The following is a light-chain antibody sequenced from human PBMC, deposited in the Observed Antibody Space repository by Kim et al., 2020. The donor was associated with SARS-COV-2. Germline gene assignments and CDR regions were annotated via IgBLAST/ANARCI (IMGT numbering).Light chain of an antibody. V-gene: IGLV2-14*03. CDR3: SSYTSRGTVV. CDR1: SSDIDGYDY. Sequence: QSVLTQPASVSGSPGQSITISCVGTSSDIDGYDYVSWYQQHPGKLPKLIIYDVNNRPSGVSSRFSGSKSGHTASMTISGLQADDEADYYCSSYTSRGTVVFGGGTQLTVL. CDR2: DVN. J-gene: IGLJ3*02.